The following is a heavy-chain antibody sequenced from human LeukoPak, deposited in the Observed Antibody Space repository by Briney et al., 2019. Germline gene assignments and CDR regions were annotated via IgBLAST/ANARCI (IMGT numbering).Heavy chain of an antibody. Sequence: ASVKVSCKASGYTFTSYDINWVRQATGQGLEWMGWMNPNSGNTGYAQKFQGRVTITRNTSISTAYMELSSLRSEDTAVYYCARCSGGSCYSGGWFDPWGQGTLVTVSS. V-gene: IGHV1-8*03. D-gene: IGHD2-15*01. CDR2: MNPNSGNT. CDR1: GYTFTSYD. CDR3: ARCSGGSCYSGGWFDP. J-gene: IGHJ5*02.